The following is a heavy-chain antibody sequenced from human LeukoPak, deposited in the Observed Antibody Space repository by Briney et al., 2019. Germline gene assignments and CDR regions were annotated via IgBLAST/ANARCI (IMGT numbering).Heavy chain of an antibody. Sequence: GGSLRLSCAASGFTFSSYGMHWVRQAPGKGLEWVAFIRYDGSNKYYADSVKGRFTISRDNSKNTLYLQMNSLRAEDTATYYCAKEWDGSGTRLGWFDPWGQGTLVTVFS. J-gene: IGHJ5*02. CDR2: IRYDGSNK. CDR1: GFTFSSYG. V-gene: IGHV3-30*02. CDR3: AKEWDGSGTRLGWFDP. D-gene: IGHD3-10*01.